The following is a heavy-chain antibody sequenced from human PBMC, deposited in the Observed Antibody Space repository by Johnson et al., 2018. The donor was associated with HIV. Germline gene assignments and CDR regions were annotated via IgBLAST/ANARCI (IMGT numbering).Heavy chain of an antibody. J-gene: IGHJ3*02. D-gene: IGHD1-26*01. CDR3: AKEGGIRRVAWELRAYSFDI. Sequence: QVQLVESGGGVVRPGGSLRLSCAASGFTFSSYGMHWVRQAPGKGLEWVAFIRYDGSNKYYADSVEGRFTISRVNSKNTLYLQMNSLTPEDTAVYYCAKEGGIRRVAWELRAYSFDIWGQGTMVTVSS. V-gene: IGHV3-30*02. CDR2: IRYDGSNK. CDR1: GFTFSSYG.